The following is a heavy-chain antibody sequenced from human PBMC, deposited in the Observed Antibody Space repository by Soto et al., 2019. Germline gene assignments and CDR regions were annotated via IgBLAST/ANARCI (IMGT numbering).Heavy chain of an antibody. CDR2: INHSGST. D-gene: IGHD3-3*01. CDR1: GGSFSGYY. Sequence: QVQLQQWGAGLLKPSETLSLTCAVYGGSFSGYYWSWIRQPPGKGLEWIGEINHSGSTNYNPSLKSRFTISEATSKNQFSLKLSSVTAAYTAVYYCARIPHNRPAGYDFWSGYLFDPWGQGTLVTVSS. CDR3: ARIPHNRPAGYDFWSGYLFDP. V-gene: IGHV4-34*01. J-gene: IGHJ5*02.